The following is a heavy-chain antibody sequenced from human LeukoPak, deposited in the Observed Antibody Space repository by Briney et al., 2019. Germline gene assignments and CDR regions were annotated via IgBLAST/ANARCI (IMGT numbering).Heavy chain of an antibody. V-gene: IGHV1-8*01. D-gene: IGHD3-3*01. CDR1: GYTFTSYD. CDR3: ARGLYYDWYYGMDV. Sequence: ASVKVSYKASGYTFTSYDINWVRQATGQGLEWMGWMNPNSGNTGYAQKFQGRVTMTRNTSISTAYTELSSLRSEDTAVYYCARGLYYDWYYGMDVWGQGTTVTVSS. CDR2: MNPNSGNT. J-gene: IGHJ6*02.